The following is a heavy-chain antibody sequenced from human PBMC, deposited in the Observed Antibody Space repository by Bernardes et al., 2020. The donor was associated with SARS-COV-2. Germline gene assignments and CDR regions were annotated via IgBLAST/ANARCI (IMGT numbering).Heavy chain of an antibody. CDR1: GGSISSHY. CDR2: IYYSGST. V-gene: IGHV4-59*11. Sequence: SETLSLTCTVSGGSISSHYWSWIRQPPGKGLEWIGYIYYSGSTNYNPSLKSRVPISVDTSKNQFSLRLTSVTAADAAVYYCAREAYYYDGSGHYYFDYWGQGTLVTVSS. J-gene: IGHJ4*02. CDR3: AREAYYYDGSGHYYFDY. D-gene: IGHD3-22*01.